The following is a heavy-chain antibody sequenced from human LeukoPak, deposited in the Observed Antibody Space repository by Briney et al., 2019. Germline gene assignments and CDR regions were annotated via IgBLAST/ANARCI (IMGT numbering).Heavy chain of an antibody. D-gene: IGHD5-18*01. V-gene: IGHV3-23*01. CDR2: ISGSGDT. J-gene: IGHJ4*02. CDR3: AKEASRGSSFAYTPIEKPYYLDY. CDR1: GFTFSSYA. Sequence: HPGGSLRLSCAASGFTFSSYAMGWVRQAPGKGLEWVSAISGSGDTYYADSVKGRFTISRDNSKNTLFLQMNSLRAEDTAVYYCAKEASRGSSFAYTPIEKPYYLDYWGQGTLVTVSS.